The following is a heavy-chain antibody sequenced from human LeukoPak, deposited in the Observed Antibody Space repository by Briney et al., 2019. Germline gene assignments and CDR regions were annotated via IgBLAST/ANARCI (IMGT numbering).Heavy chain of an antibody. CDR1: GFTFSSYS. CDR2: ISSSSSYI. D-gene: IGHD3-9*01. Sequence: PGGSLRRSCAASGFTFSSYSMNWVRQAPGRGLEWVSSISSSSSYIYYADSVKGRFTISRDNAKNSLYLQMNSLRAEDTALYYCAKAPLRYFDWLYLYFDYWGQGTLVTVSS. CDR3: AKAPLRYFDWLYLYFDY. J-gene: IGHJ4*02. V-gene: IGHV3-21*04.